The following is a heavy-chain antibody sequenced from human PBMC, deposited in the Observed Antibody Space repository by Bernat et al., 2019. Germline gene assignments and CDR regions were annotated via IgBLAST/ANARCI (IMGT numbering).Heavy chain of an antibody. CDR2: IYYSGST. J-gene: IGHJ4*02. CDR1: GGSISSGDYY. CDR3: AREGGSLRMMDY. Sequence: QVQLQESGPGLVKPSQTLSLICTVSGGSISSGDYYWSWIRQPPGKGLEWIGHIYYSGSTYYNPSLKSRVTISVDTSKNQFSLKLSSVTAADTAVYYCAREGGSLRMMDYWGQGTLVTVS. D-gene: IGHD3-16*01. V-gene: IGHV4-30-4*01.